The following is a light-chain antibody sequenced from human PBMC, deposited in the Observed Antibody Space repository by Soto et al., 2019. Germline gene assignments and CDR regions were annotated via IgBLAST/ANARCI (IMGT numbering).Light chain of an antibody. V-gene: IGLV2-14*01. CDR3: SSYTSSRTLLYV. CDR2: ELS. CDR1: SSDVGGYNH. J-gene: IGLJ1*01. Sequence: QSALTQPASVSGSPGQSITISCTGTSSDVGGYNHVSWYQQYPGKAPKLIIYELSNRPSGISNRFSGSKSGNTASLTISGLQTEDEADYYCSSYTSSRTLLYVFGTGTKLTVL.